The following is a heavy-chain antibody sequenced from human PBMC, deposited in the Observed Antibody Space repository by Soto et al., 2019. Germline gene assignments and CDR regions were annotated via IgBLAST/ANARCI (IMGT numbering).Heavy chain of an antibody. V-gene: IGHV3-33*01. CDR1: GFTFSGHA. CDR2: IWYDGSNK. CDR3: ARDGQSLAPYALDV. D-gene: IGHD6-19*01. Sequence: QVQVVESGGGVVQPGRSLRLSCTVSGFTFSGHAMHWVRQAAGTGLEWVAQIWYDGSNKYYADSVKGRFTISRDNSKNILYVQMDSLRVDDTAVYYCARDGQSLAPYALDVWGQGTSVTVSS. J-gene: IGHJ6*02.